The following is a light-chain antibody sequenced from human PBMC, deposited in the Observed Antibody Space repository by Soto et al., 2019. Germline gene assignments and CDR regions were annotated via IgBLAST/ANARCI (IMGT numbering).Light chain of an antibody. CDR1: QSVSSN. CDR3: QQYNNSPT. CDR2: GAS. V-gene: IGKV3-15*01. Sequence: EIVMTQSPATLSVSPGERATLSCRASQSVSSNLAWYQQKPGQAPRLPIYGASTMATGIPARFSGSGSGKEFTLTISSLQSEDFAVYYCQQYNNSPTFGGGTKVEIK. J-gene: IGKJ4*01.